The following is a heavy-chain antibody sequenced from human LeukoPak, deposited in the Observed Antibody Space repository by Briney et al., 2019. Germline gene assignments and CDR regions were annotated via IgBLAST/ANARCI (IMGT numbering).Heavy chain of an antibody. D-gene: IGHD4-23*01. CDR1: GGSISSSSYY. Sequence: SETLSLTCTVSGGSISSSSYYWSWIRQPPGKGLEWIGEINHSGSTNYNPSLKSRVTISVDTSKNQFSLKLSSVTAADTAVYYCARGLVTNYFDYWGQGTLVTVSS. CDR2: INHSGST. J-gene: IGHJ4*02. CDR3: ARGLVTNYFDY. V-gene: IGHV4-39*07.